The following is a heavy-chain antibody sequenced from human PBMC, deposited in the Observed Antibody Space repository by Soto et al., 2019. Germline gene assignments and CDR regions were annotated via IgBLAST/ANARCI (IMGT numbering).Heavy chain of an antibody. D-gene: IGHD3-10*01. CDR1: GGSISSSSYY. CDR2: IYYSGST. Sequence: ASETLSLTCTVSGGSISSSSYYWGWIRQPPGKGLEWIGSIYYSGSTYYNPSLKSRVTISVDTSKNQFSLKLSSVTAADTAVYYCARQGLLWFGEFSDYWGQGTLVTVSS. V-gene: IGHV4-39*01. CDR3: ARQGLLWFGEFSDY. J-gene: IGHJ4*02.